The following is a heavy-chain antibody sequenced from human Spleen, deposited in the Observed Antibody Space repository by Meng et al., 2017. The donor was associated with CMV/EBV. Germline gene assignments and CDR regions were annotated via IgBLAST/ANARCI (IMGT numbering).Heavy chain of an antibody. V-gene: IGHV4-34*01. D-gene: IGHD2-2*01. CDR3: ARDEYCTSTSCPLYYFDY. J-gene: IGHJ4*02. Sequence: SETLSLTCAVYNGSFSGFYWTWIRQPPGKGLEWIGEINHSGSINYNPSLKSRVTMSVDTSKNQFSLKLNSVTAADTAVYYCARDEYCTSTSCPLYYFDYWGQGMLVTVSS. CDR1: NGSFSGFY. CDR2: INHSGSI.